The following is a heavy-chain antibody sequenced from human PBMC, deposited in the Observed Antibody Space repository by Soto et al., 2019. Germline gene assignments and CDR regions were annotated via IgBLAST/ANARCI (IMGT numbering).Heavy chain of an antibody. CDR3: TREPHALDY. D-gene: IGHD2-2*01. J-gene: IGHJ4*02. V-gene: IGHV3-48*01. CDR1: GFTFSSYS. CDR2: ITASSSTI. Sequence: SLRLSCAASGFTFSSYSMNWVRQAPGKGLEWVSYITASSSTIHYADSVKGRFTISRDNAKNALYLQMNSLRAEDTAVYYCTREPHALDYWGQGTLVTVSS.